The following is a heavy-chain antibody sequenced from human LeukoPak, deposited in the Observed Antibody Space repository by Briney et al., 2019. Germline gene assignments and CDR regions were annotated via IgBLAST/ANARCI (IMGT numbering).Heavy chain of an antibody. CDR3: TRDRTAGAFDV. V-gene: IGHV3-48*01. Sequence: GGSLRLSCAASGFTSTTYTMHWVRQAPGKGLESVSYIDSSSNTIYYADSVEGRFTISRDNAKKSLYLQMNSLRAEDTAVYYCTRDRTAGAFDVWGQGTMVTVSS. CDR1: GFTSTTYT. CDR2: IDSSSNTI. J-gene: IGHJ3*01. D-gene: IGHD2-21*02.